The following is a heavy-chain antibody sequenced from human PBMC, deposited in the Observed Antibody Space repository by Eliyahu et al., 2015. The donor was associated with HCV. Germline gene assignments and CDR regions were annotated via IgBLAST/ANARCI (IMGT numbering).Heavy chain of an antibody. Sequence: EVQLVESGGGLLKPGRSLRLSCTVSGFTFGDFAMSWFRQAPGKGLEWVGVIRSGSYGVTTNSAASMKGRFSISRDDSKSIAYLEVNSLKTEDTAIYFCATTKSRGSFVSGRFDYWGQGTLVSVSS. CDR1: GFTFGDFA. D-gene: IGHD1-26*01. CDR3: ATTKSRGSFVSGRFDY. V-gene: IGHV3-49*05. J-gene: IGHJ4*02. CDR2: IRSGSYGVTT.